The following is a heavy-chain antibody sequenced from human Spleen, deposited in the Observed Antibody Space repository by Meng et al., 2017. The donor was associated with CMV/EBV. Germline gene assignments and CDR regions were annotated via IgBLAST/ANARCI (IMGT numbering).Heavy chain of an antibody. V-gene: IGHV1-69*05. J-gene: IGHJ1*01. CDR2: FIPVFGAP. Sequence: FDTFAISWVRQAPGQGLEWMGGFIPVFGAPDYAQKFQDRLTITTDESTSSAYMELISLRSEDTAVYFCARGPKISLGGVNLWPLEHWGQGSLVTVSS. CDR3: ARGPKISLGGVNLWPLEH. CDR1: FDTFA. D-gene: IGHD3-16*01.